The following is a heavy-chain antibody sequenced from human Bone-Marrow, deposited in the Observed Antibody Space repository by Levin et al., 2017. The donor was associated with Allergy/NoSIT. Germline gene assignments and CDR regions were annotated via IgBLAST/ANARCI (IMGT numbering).Heavy chain of an antibody. Sequence: PGGSLRLSCKTSEDTFNIYGITWVRQAPGQGLEWMGGIIPLSGATNYAHKFQDRVTIIADDSSNTVYMELSSLKSEDTAEYYCARLRSRGSGSPYYFDYWGQGTLVTVSS. J-gene: IGHJ4*02. D-gene: IGHD3-10*01. CDR2: IIPLSGAT. V-gene: IGHV1-69*01. CDR1: EDTFNIYG. CDR3: ARLRSRGSGSPYYFDY.